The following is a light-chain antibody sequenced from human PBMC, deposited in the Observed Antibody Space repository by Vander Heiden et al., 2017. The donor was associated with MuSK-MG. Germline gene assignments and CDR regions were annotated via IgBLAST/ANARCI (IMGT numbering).Light chain of an antibody. V-gene: IGKV3-15*01. CDR2: GAS. J-gene: IGKJ5*01. CDR1: QSVSSN. CDR3: QQDNTLRS. Sequence: EIVMTQSPATLSVSPGERATLSCRASQSVSSNLAWYQQKPGQAPRLIIYGASIRAYAVPDRFSGSGSGTEFTLTSSSLQSEDLAVYYWQQDNTLRSFGQGTLLEIK.